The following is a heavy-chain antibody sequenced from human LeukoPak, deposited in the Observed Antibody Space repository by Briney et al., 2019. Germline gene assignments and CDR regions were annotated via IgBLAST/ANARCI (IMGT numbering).Heavy chain of an antibody. CDR3: GREIPGGTTSLDC. CDR2: IKEDGSDK. CDR1: GFTFSNYW. Sequence: AGSLRLSCAASGFTFSNYWMSWVRQAPGKGLEWVANIKEDGSDKNYVDSVRGRFTISRDNAKNALYLQMNSLRAEDTAVYYCGREIPGGTTSLDCWGQGTVVTVSS. D-gene: IGHD1-7*01. J-gene: IGHJ4*02. V-gene: IGHV3-7*04.